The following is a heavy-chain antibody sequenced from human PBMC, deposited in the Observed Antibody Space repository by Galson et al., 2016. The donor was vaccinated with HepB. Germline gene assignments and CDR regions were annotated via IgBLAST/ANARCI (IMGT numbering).Heavy chain of an antibody. CDR2: INQDGDVT. V-gene: IGHV3-7*01. CDR1: GFIFGTSW. J-gene: IGHJ4*02. D-gene: IGHD3-3*02. CDR3: ASSILTRSLGFEF. Sequence: SLRLSCAASGFIFGTSWMTWVRQAPGKGLEWVASINQDGDVTYYLDSVRGRFTISRDNPKNSVSLQMDSLTAGDTAIYYCASSILTRSLGFEFGGQGTLVAVSS.